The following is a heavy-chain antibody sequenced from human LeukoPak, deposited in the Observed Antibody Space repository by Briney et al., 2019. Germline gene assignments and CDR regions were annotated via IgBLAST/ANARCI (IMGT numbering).Heavy chain of an antibody. V-gene: IGHV1-69*13. CDR2: IIPIFGTA. J-gene: IGHJ3*02. CDR3: ARDYDSSFAFDI. CDR1: GGTFSSYA. D-gene: IGHD3-22*01. Sequence: ASVKVSCKASGGTFSSYAISWVRQAPGQGLEWMGGIIPIFGTANYAQKFQGRVTITADESTSTAYMELSSLRSEDTAVYYCARDYDSSFAFDIWGQGTMVTVSS.